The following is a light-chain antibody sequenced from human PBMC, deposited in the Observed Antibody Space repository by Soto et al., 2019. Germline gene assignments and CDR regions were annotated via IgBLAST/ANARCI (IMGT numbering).Light chain of an antibody. CDR2: AAS. CDR1: QGISND. V-gene: IGKV1-6*01. Sequence: AIQMTQSPSSLSASVGDRVTITCRASQGISNDLGWYQQKPGKAPELLIFAASNLQGGVPSRFSGSGSGTDFTLTISSLQPEDFATYYCLQDYNYPWTFGQGTKVEIE. CDR3: LQDYNYPWT. J-gene: IGKJ1*01.